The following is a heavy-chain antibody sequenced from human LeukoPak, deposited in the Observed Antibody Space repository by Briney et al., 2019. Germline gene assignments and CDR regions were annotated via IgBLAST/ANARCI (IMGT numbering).Heavy chain of an antibody. CDR2: ISYDGSNK. CDR1: GFTFSSYA. V-gene: IGHV3-30*01. J-gene: IGHJ4*02. CDR3: ARDPRYSGSYPDY. D-gene: IGHD1-26*01. Sequence: GGSLRLSCAASGFTFSSYAMHWVRQAPGKGLEWVAVISYDGSNKYYADSVKGRFTISRDNSKNTLYLRMNSLRAEDTAVYYCARDPRYSGSYPDYWGQGTLVTVSS.